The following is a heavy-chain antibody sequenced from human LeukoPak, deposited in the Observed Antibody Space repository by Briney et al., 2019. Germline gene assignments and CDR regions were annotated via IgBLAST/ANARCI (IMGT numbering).Heavy chain of an antibody. CDR3: ARDRYGIRRDYFDY. J-gene: IGHJ4*02. V-gene: IGHV3-30*03. CDR1: GSTFSNYG. CDR2: ILYDGSNK. Sequence: GGSQTLFCAASGSTFSNYGMHWVRQAPGKGLEWVATILYDGSNKYNADSVKGRFTISRDNSKNTVSLQMNSLRTEDTAVYYCARDRYGIRRDYFDYWGKGIVVPVSS. D-gene: IGHD5-18*01.